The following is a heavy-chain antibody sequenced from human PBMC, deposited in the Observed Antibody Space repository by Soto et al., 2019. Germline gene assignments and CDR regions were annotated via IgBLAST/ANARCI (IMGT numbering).Heavy chain of an antibody. V-gene: IGHV4-59*01. CDR3: ARDGVDYGSGSYTKFGP. Sequence: SETLSLTCTVSGVSISSYYWSWIRQHPGKGLEWIGYIYYSGSTNYNPSLKSRDTISVDTSKNQFSLKLSSVTAADTAVYYCARDGVDYGSGSYTKFGPWGQGILVTVSS. CDR1: GVSISSYY. J-gene: IGHJ5*02. CDR2: IYYSGST. D-gene: IGHD3-10*01.